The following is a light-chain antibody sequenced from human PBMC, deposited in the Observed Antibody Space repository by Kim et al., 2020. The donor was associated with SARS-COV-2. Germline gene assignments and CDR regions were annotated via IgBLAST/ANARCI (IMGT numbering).Light chain of an antibody. CDR1: QSISSW. CDR2: KAS. CDR3: QQYNQRT. V-gene: IGKV1-5*03. J-gene: IGKJ1*01. Sequence: LSASVGDRVTITCRASQSISSWLAWYQQKPGKAPKLLIYKASSLESGVPSRFSGSGSGTEFTLTISSLQPDDFATYYCQQYNQRTFGQGTKVDIK.